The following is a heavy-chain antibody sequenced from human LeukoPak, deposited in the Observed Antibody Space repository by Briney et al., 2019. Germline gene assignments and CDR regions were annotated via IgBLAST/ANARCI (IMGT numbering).Heavy chain of an antibody. V-gene: IGHV3-7*05. CDR1: GFPFSRYW. D-gene: IGHD1-26*01. CDR3: AKLKWELSSVSDY. Sequence: PAGSLRLSCAASGFPFSRYWLSWVRQAPGKGLEWVANIKQDGSEKYYVDSVKGRSTISRDNAKNSLYLQMNSLRAEDTAVYYCAKLKWELSSVSDYWGQGTLVTVSS. CDR2: IKQDGSEK. J-gene: IGHJ4*02.